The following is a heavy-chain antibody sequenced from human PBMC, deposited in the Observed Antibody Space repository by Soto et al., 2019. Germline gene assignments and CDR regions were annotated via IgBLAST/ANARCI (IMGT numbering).Heavy chain of an antibody. Sequence: SETLSLTCTVSGGSISSGDYYWSWIRQPPGKGLEWIGHIYYSGSTYYNPSLKSRVTISVDTSKNQFSLKLSSVTAADAAVYYCARAYCGGDCYRYYYGMDVWGQGTTVTVSS. CDR2: IYYSGST. J-gene: IGHJ6*02. CDR3: ARAYCGGDCYRYYYGMDV. V-gene: IGHV4-30-4*01. D-gene: IGHD2-21*02. CDR1: GGSISSGDYY.